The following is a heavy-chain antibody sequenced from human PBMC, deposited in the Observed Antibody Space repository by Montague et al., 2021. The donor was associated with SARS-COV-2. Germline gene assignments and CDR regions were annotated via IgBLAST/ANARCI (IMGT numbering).Heavy chain of an antibody. CDR3: ARPRQGEDRFDY. CDR1: GATTNTGTHY. D-gene: IGHD3-16*01. Sequence: SETLSLTCNVTGATTNTGTHYWGWIRQPPGKVLEWIGSVYYTGNTYYNPSLKSRVTVSVDTSNNYFSLILTSVTAADTAVYYCARPRQGEDRFDYWGRGTLVTVSS. V-gene: IGHV4-39*01. CDR2: VYYTGNT. J-gene: IGHJ4*02.